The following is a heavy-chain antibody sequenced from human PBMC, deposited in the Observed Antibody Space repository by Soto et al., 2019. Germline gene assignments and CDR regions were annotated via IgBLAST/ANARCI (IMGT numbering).Heavy chain of an antibody. D-gene: IGHD2-21*01. V-gene: IGHV3-21*01. J-gene: IGHJ6*02. Sequence: GASVKVSCAXSGFAFNTYSMNWVRQAPGKGLEWVSSISWSSEYIYYAESVQGRFTISRDNAKNSLYLQMNSLRVDDTALYYCAGEKHYYYGLDVWGQGTSVTVSS. CDR2: ISWSSEYI. CDR3: AGEKHYYYGLDV. CDR1: GFAFNTYS.